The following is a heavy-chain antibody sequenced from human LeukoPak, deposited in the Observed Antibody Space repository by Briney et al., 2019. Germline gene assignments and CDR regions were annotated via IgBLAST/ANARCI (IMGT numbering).Heavy chain of an antibody. CDR1: GFTLSTYW. CDR3: ARETPDSSGWD. CDR2: IKQDGSHK. D-gene: IGHD6-19*01. Sequence: GGSLRLSCAASGFTLSTYWMSWVRQAPGKGLEWVANIKQDGSHKNYVDSVKGRFTISRVNAKNSLYLQMNSLRADDTAVYYCARETPDSSGWDWGQGTLVTVSS. J-gene: IGHJ4*02. V-gene: IGHV3-7*01.